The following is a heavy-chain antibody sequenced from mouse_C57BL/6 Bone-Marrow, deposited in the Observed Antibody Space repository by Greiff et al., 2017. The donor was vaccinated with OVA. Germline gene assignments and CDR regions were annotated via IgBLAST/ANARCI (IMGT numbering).Heavy chain of an antibody. D-gene: IGHD4-1*01. V-gene: IGHV14-2*01. Sequence: EVQLQQSGAELVKPGASVKLSCTASGFNIKDYYMHWVKQRTEQGLEWIGRIDPEDGETKYAPKFKGKATITADTSSNTAYRQRSSLTSEDTAVYYCPLTGSVYAMDYWGQGTSVTVSS. CDR1: GFNIKDYY. J-gene: IGHJ4*01. CDR2: IDPEDGET. CDR3: PLTGSVYAMDY.